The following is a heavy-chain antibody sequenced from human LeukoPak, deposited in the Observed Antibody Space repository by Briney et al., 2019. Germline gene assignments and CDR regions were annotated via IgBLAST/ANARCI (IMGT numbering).Heavy chain of an antibody. D-gene: IGHD2-2*01. CDR2: ISGSDGST. Sequence: PGGSLRLSCAASGFTFSSYAMSWVRQAPGKGLEWVSGISGSDGSTNYADSVKGRFTISRDNSKNTLYLQMTSLRAEDTAVYFCAKVHTSSWSHWGQGTPVTVSS. J-gene: IGHJ4*02. CDR3: AKVHTSSWSH. V-gene: IGHV3-23*01. CDR1: GFTFSSYA.